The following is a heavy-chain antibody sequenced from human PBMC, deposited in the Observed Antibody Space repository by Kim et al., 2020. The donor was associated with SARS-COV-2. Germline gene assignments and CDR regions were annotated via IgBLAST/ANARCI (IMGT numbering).Heavy chain of an antibody. CDR2: IYYSGST. V-gene: IGHV4-31*03. J-gene: IGHJ4*02. Sequence: SETLSLTCTVSGGSISSGGYYWSWIRQHPGKGLEWIGYIYYSGSTYYNPSLKSRVTISVDTSKNQFSLKLSSVTAADTAVYYCAREDGDGYNFGHWGQGTLVTVSS. CDR1: GGSISSGGYY. D-gene: IGHD5-12*01. CDR3: AREDGDGYNFGH.